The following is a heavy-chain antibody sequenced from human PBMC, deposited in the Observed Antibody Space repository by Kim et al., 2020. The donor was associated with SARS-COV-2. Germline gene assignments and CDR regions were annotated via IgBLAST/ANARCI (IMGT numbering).Heavy chain of an antibody. CDR1: GLSISDNY. D-gene: IGHD3-16*01. V-gene: IGHV3-66*01. Sequence: GGSLRLSCAASGLSISDNYMSWVRQGPGKGLEWVSVFYSGGSTYYSDSVRVRFTISRDKSTNMIYLQMDNLGTEDTGVYYCARDPQNCYGRKSDVYWGQG. CDR2: FYSGGST. J-gene: IGHJ4*02. CDR3: ARDPQNCYGRKSDVY.